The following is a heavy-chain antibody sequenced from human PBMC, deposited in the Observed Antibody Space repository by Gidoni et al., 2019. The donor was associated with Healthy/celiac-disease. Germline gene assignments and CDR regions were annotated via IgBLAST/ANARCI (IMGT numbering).Heavy chain of an antibody. V-gene: IGHV3-20*04. CDR2: INWNGGST. CDR1: GFTFDDYG. J-gene: IGHJ4*02. D-gene: IGHD3-16*02. CDR3: ARGGLGELSSPFDY. Sequence: SCAASGFTFDDYGMSWVRQAPGKGLEWVSGINWNGGSTGYADSVKGRFTISRDNAKNSLYLQMNSLRAEDTALYYCARGGLGELSSPFDYWGQGTLVTVSS.